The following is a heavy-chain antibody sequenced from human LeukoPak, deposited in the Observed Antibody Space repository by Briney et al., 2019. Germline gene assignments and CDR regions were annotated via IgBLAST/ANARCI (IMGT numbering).Heavy chain of an antibody. D-gene: IGHD4-17*01. CDR2: IYYSGST. J-gene: IGHJ4*02. V-gene: IGHV4-39*01. CDR3: ASRTVTTARNDY. CDR1: GGSISSSSYY. Sequence: SETLSLTCTVSGGSISSSSYYWGWIRQPPGKGLEWIGSIYYSGSTYYNPSLKSRVTISVDTSKNQFSLKLSSMTAADTAVYYCASRTVTTARNDYWGQGTLVTVSS.